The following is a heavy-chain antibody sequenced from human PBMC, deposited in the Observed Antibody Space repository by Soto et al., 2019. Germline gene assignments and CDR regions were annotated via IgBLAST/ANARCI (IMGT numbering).Heavy chain of an antibody. Sequence: ASVKVSCKASGYTFTSYGISWVRQAPGQGLEWMGWISAYNGNTNYAQKLQGRVTMTTDTSTSTAYMKLRSLRSDDTVVYYCARDPCSSTSCYADYYYYYYMDVWGKGTTVTVSS. CDR2: ISAYNGNT. CDR3: ARDPCSSTSCYADYYYYYYMDV. CDR1: GYTFTSYG. V-gene: IGHV1-18*01. J-gene: IGHJ6*03. D-gene: IGHD2-2*01.